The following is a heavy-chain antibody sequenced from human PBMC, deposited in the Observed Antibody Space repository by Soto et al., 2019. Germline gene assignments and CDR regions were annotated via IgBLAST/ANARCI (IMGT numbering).Heavy chain of an antibody. Sequence: GASVKVSCKASGYTFTSYDINWVRQATGQGLEWMGWMNPNSGNTNYAQKLQGRVTMTTDTSTSTAYMELRSLRSDDTAVYYCARDVDYDFWSGSLNWGQGTLVTVSS. CDR1: GYTFTSYD. J-gene: IGHJ4*02. CDR3: ARDVDYDFWSGSLN. V-gene: IGHV1-18*01. CDR2: MNPNSGNT. D-gene: IGHD3-3*01.